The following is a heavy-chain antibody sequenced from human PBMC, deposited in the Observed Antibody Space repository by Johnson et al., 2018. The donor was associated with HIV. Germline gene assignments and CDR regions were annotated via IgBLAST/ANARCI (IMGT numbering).Heavy chain of an antibody. CDR3: ARAKVNWTQGYAFDV. CDR1: GFTFTNAW. J-gene: IGHJ3*01. D-gene: IGHD1-1*01. V-gene: IGHV3-15*01. Sequence: VQLVESGGGLVKPGGSLRLSCAASGFTFTNAWMSWVRQAPGKGLEWVGRIKSKADGGTTDYAAPVKGRFTISRDDSKNTQYLQMNSLKTEDTAVYYCARAKVNWTQGYAFDVWGQGTMVTVAS. CDR2: IKSKADGGTT.